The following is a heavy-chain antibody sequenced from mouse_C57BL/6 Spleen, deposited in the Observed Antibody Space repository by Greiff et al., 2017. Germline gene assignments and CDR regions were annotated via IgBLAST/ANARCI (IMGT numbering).Heavy chain of an antibody. CDR3: ARHHYGNLYAMDY. D-gene: IGHD2-1*01. J-gene: IGHJ4*01. V-gene: IGHV5-9*01. CDR1: GFTFSSYT. CDR2: ISGGGGNT. Sequence: EVKLMESGGGLVKPGGSLKLSCAASGFTFSSYTMSWVRQTPEKRLEWVATISGGGGNTYYPDSVKGRFTISRDNAKNTLYLQMSSLRSEDTALYYCARHHYGNLYAMDYWGQGTSVTVSS.